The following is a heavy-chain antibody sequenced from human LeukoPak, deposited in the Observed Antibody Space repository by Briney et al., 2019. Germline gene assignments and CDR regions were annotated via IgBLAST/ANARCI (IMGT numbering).Heavy chain of an antibody. V-gene: IGHV5-51*01. CDR3: ARQVDSSGWFAFDI. CDR2: IYPGDSDT. D-gene: IGHD6-19*01. Sequence: GESLKISCNGSGYSFTSYWIGWVLQMPGKGLEWMVIIYPGDSDTRYSPSFQGQVTISADKSISTAYLQWSSLRASHTAMYYCARQVDSSGWFAFDIWGQGTMVTVSS. J-gene: IGHJ3*02. CDR1: GYSFTSYW.